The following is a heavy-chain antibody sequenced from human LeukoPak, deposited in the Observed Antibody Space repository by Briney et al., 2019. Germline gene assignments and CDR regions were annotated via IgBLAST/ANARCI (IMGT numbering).Heavy chain of an antibody. D-gene: IGHD2-8*01. J-gene: IGHJ6*03. CDR2: ISGSGGST. CDR1: GFTFSSYA. Sequence: GGSLRLSCAASGFTFSSYAMSWVRQAPGKGLEWVSAISGSGGSTYYADSVKGRFTISRDNSKNTLYLQMNSLRAEDTAVYYCAKGPDCTNGVCYKYYMDVWGKGTTVTVSS. V-gene: IGHV3-23*01. CDR3: AKGPDCTNGVCYKYYMDV.